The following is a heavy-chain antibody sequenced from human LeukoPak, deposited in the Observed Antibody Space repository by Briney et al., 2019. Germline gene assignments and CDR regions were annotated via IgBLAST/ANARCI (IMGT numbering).Heavy chain of an antibody. CDR1: GFTFSSYG. CDR2: ISYDGSNK. J-gene: IGHJ4*02. Sequence: GRALRLSCAASGFTFSSYGMQWVRQAPGKGLEGGAGISYDGSNKYYADSVKGRFTISRDNSKNTLYLQMNSLRAEDTAVYYCAKDLYGDYGGGDFDYWGQGTLVTVSS. V-gene: IGHV3-30*18. CDR3: AKDLYGDYGGGDFDY. D-gene: IGHD4-17*01.